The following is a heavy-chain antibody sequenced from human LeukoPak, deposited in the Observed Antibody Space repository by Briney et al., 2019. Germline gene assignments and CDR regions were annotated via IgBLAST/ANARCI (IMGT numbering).Heavy chain of an antibody. V-gene: IGHV3-48*04. CDR2: ISSSSSTI. CDR1: GFTFSSYA. J-gene: IGHJ4*02. D-gene: IGHD3-9*01. Sequence: GGSLRLSCAASGFTFSSYAMSWVRQAPGKGLEWVSYISSSSSTIYYADSVKGRFTISRDNAKNSLYLQMNSLRAEDTAVYYCARDHYGVYYDILTALGYWGRGTLVTVSS. CDR3: ARDHYGVYYDILTALGY.